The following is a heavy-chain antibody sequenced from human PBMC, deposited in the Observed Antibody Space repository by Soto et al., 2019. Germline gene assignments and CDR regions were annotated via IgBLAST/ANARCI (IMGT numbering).Heavy chain of an antibody. CDR3: GRKRAPFSPEGTDFGRGHMAV. V-gene: IGHV4-59*08. D-gene: IGHD3-3*01. J-gene: IGHJ6*03. Sequence: PSETLSLTCTVSGGSISSYYWSWIRQPPGKGLEWIGYIYYSGSTNYNPSLKSRVTISVDTSKNQFSLKLSSVAAADTAVYYCGRKRAPFSPEGTDFGRGHMAVWAKGTTVPVSS. CDR1: GGSISSYY. CDR2: IYYSGST.